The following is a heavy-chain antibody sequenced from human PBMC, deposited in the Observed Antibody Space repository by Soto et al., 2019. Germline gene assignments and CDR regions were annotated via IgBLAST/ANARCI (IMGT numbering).Heavy chain of an antibody. V-gene: IGHV1-18*01. Sequence: QVQLVQSGAEVKKPGASVKVSCKASGYTFTSYGISWVRQAPGQGLEWMGWISAYNGNTNYAQKLQGRVTMTTDTSTSTAYMELRILRSDDTAVYYCASAYCSGGSCYYYMDVWGKGTTVTVSS. D-gene: IGHD2-15*01. J-gene: IGHJ6*03. CDR2: ISAYNGNT. CDR1: GYTFTSYG. CDR3: ASAYCSGGSCYYYMDV.